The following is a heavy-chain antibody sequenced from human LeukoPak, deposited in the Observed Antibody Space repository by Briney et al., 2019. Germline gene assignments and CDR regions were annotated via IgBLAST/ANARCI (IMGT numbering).Heavy chain of an antibody. D-gene: IGHD3-10*01. CDR1: GFTFSDYY. J-gene: IGHJ6*03. Sequence: GGSLRLSCAASGFTFSDYYMSWIRQAPGKGLEWVSYISSSGGPIFYADSVKGRFTISRDNAKNSLYLQMNSLRAEDTAVYYCARDRGSGGYYYYYYMDVWGKGTTVTISS. CDR2: ISSSGGPI. V-gene: IGHV3-11*04. CDR3: ARDRGSGGYYYYYYMDV.